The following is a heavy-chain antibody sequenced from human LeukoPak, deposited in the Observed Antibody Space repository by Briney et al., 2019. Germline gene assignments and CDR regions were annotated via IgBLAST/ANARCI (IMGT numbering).Heavy chain of an antibody. V-gene: IGHV4-39*01. CDR3: AKHGELLSWFDP. CDR2: IYYSGST. CDR1: GGSISSSSYY. J-gene: IGHJ5*02. D-gene: IGHD1-26*01. Sequence: PSETLSLTCTVSGGSISSSSYYWGWNRQPPGKGLEWIGSIYYSGSTYYNPSLKSRVTISVDTSKNHFSLKLRSVTAADTAVYYCAKHGELLSWFDPWGQGTQVTVSS.